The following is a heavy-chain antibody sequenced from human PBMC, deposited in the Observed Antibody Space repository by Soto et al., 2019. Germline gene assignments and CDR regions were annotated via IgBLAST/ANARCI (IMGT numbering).Heavy chain of an antibody. V-gene: IGHV3-33*01. Sequence: VGSLRLSCAASGFTFSSYGMHWVRQAPGKGLEWVAVIWYDGSNKYYADSVKGRFTISRDNSKNTLYLQMNSLRAEDTAVYYCARVPNGITIFGVVPTDYYYYGMDVWGQGTTVTVSS. D-gene: IGHD3-3*01. J-gene: IGHJ6*02. CDR1: GFTFSSYG. CDR3: ARVPNGITIFGVVPTDYYYYGMDV. CDR2: IWYDGSNK.